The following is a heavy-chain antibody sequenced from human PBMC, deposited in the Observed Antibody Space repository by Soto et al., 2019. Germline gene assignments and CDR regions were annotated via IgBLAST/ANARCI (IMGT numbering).Heavy chain of an antibody. CDR2: INHSGSS. CDR1: GGSFSGYY. Sequence: QVQLQQWGAGLLKPSETLSLTCAVYGGSFSGYYWSWIRQPPGKGLERSGEINHSGSSNYNPSLKRRVTISVDTSKNQFSLKRSAVTAADTAVYYCATADLPRSSSWYRDYWGQGGLVAVSS. V-gene: IGHV4-34*01. CDR3: ATADLPRSSSWYRDY. D-gene: IGHD6-13*01. J-gene: IGHJ4*02.